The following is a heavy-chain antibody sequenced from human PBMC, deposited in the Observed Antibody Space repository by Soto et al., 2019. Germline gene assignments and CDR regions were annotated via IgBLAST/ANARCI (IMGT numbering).Heavy chain of an antibody. V-gene: IGHV3-30-3*01. Sequence: QVQLVESGGGVVQPGRSLRLSCAASGFTFRSYHMHWVRQAPGKGLEWVASISYDENNKYYTDSVKGRFTISRDNSKNTLYLQMNSLRDEDTAVYYCARAMDAAMASKDNWFDPWGQATLVTVSS. CDR2: ISYDENNK. CDR1: GFTFRSYH. D-gene: IGHD5-18*01. CDR3: ARAMDAAMASKDNWFDP. J-gene: IGHJ5*02.